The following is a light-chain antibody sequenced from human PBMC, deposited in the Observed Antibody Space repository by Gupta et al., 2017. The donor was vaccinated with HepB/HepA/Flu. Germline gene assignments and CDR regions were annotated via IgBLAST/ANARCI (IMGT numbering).Light chain of an antibody. Sequence: EIVLTQSPATLSLSPGERATLSCRASQSVSSSYLAWYQQKPGQAPRLLIFGASSRATGIPDKFSGSGSGTDFTLTISRLDPEDFAVYYCQQYYSSPPTFGQGTKVEIK. V-gene: IGKV3-20*01. CDR2: GAS. J-gene: IGKJ1*01. CDR3: QQYYSSPPT. CDR1: QSVSSSY.